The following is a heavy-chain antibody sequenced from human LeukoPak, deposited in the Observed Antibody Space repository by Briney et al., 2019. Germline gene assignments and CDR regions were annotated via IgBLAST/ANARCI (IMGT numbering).Heavy chain of an antibody. CDR1: GGSISSGGYY. D-gene: IGHD6-19*01. CDR2: IYYSGST. Sequence: SQTLSLTCTVSGGSISSGGYYWSWMRQHPGKGLEWIGYIYYSGSTYYNPSLNSRLIISVDTSKNQFSLKLSSVTAADTAVYYCARGDPGVADWFDPWGQGTLVTVCS. J-gene: IGHJ5*02. CDR3: ARGDPGVADWFDP. V-gene: IGHV4-31*03.